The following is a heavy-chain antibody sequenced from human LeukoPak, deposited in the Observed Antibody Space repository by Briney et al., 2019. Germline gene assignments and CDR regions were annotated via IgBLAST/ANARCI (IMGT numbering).Heavy chain of an antibody. CDR1: GFTVSSNY. J-gene: IGHJ4*02. CDR3: ARGASGYSYGL. Sequence: GGSLRLSCAASGFTVSSNYMSWVRQAPGKGLEWVSVIYGGGSTDYADSVKGRLTISRDKSKNTLYLQMNSLRAEDTAVYYCARGASGYSYGLWGQGTLVTVSS. V-gene: IGHV3-53*01. D-gene: IGHD5-18*01. CDR2: IYGGGST.